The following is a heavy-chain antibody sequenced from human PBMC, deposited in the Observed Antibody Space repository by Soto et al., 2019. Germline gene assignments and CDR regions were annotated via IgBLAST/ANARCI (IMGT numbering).Heavy chain of an antibody. Sequence: ASVKVSCKASGYTFTSYGISWVRQAPGQGLEWMGWISAYDGNTNYAQKLQGRVTMTTDTSTSTAYMELSRLRSDDTAVYYCARDVSSSWYEYYYYGMDVWGQGTTVTVSS. V-gene: IGHV1-18*01. D-gene: IGHD6-13*01. CDR3: ARDVSSSWYEYYYYGMDV. CDR2: ISAYDGNT. J-gene: IGHJ6*02. CDR1: GYTFTSYG.